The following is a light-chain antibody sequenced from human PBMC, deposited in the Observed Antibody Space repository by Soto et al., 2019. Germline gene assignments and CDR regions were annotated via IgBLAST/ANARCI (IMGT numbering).Light chain of an antibody. CDR1: QSVTTM. V-gene: IGKV3-20*01. Sequence: EIVLTHSPDTLSLYPGGRATLSCRASQSVTTMLAWYQQKPVQPPRLLTSGASVRASGVPDRFSGSGSGTDFTLTISRLEPEDFAVYYCQQYGSSPGTFGQGTKVDIK. CDR3: QQYGSSPGT. J-gene: IGKJ1*01. CDR2: GAS.